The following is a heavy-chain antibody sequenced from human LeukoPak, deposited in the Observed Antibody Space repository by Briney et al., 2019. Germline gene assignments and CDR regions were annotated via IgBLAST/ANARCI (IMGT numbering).Heavy chain of an antibody. Sequence: ASVKVSCKASGYTFTSYGISWVRQAPGQGLEWMEWISAYNGNTNYAQKLQGRVTMITDTSTSTAYMELRSLRSDDTAVYYCARDYDFWSGYDGTYYFDYWGQGTLVTVSS. D-gene: IGHD3-3*01. CDR3: ARDYDFWSGYDGTYYFDY. CDR1: GYTFTSYG. V-gene: IGHV1-18*01. J-gene: IGHJ4*02. CDR2: ISAYNGNT.